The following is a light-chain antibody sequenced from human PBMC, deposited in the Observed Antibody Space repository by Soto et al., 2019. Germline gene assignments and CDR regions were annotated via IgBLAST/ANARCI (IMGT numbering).Light chain of an antibody. Sequence: QSVLTQPASVSGSPGQSITISCTGTSSDVGGYDYVSWYQQHPGKAPKLMIYEVTNRPSGVSNRFSGSRSGNTASLTTSGLLAEDEADYYCSSYTSRTSLSFVFGAGTKVTVL. CDR3: SSYTSRTSLSFV. CDR1: SSDVGGYDY. CDR2: EVT. J-gene: IGLJ1*01. V-gene: IGLV2-14*01.